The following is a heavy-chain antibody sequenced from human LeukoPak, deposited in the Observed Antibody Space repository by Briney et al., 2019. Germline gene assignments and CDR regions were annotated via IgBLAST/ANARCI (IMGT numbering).Heavy chain of an antibody. CDR1: GFTFSDYY. CDR3: TRHLYYYDSNDAFDI. CDR2: ISTSGNTI. D-gene: IGHD3-22*01. V-gene: IGHV3-11*01. J-gene: IGHJ3*02. Sequence: GGSLRLSCAASGFTFSDYYMSWIRQAPGKGLEWVSYISTSGNTIYYADSVKGRFTISRDNAKKTLYLQMNSLKTEDTAVYYCTRHLYYYDSNDAFDIWGQGTMVTVSS.